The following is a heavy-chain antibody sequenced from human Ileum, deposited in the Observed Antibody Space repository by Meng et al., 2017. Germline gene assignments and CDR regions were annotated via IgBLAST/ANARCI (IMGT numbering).Heavy chain of an antibody. J-gene: IGHJ6*02. Sequence: GESLKISCAASGFTFSNHWMSWLRQAPGKGLEWVANIKPDGREKYYVDSVKGRFTVSRDNAKNSLYLQMNSLRAEDTAVYFCARQTTMIVVSGWGYGMDVWGQETTVTVS. CDR1: GFTFSNHW. V-gene: IGHV3-7*01. CDR3: ARQTTMIVVSGWGYGMDV. CDR2: IKPDGREK. D-gene: IGHD3-22*01.